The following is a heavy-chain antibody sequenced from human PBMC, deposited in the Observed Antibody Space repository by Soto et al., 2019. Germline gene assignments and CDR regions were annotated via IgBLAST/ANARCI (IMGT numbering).Heavy chain of an antibody. J-gene: IGHJ5*02. V-gene: IGHV4-30-4*01. CDR1: GGSISSGDYY. Sequence: SETLSLTCTVSGGSISSGDYYWSWIRQPPGKGLEWIGYIYYSGSTYYNPSLKSRATISVDTSKNQFSLKLSSVTAADTAVYYCARDSAAGLNWFDPWGQGTLVTVSS. D-gene: IGHD6-13*01. CDR2: IYYSGST. CDR3: ARDSAAGLNWFDP.